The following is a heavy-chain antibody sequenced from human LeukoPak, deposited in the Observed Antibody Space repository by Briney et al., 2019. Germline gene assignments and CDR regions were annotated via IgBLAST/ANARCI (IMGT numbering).Heavy chain of an antibody. CDR2: ISDSGRT. J-gene: IGHJ4*02. CDR1: GGSFSGYY. CDR3: ARHIKGGYKAFDY. Sequence: SETLSLTCGVSGGSFSGYYWSWIRQPPGKGLEWIGEISDSGRTGYKSSLESRVTILEDTSKNQFSLKLSSVTAADTAVYYCARHIKGGYKAFDYWGQGTLVTVSS. D-gene: IGHD3-22*01. V-gene: IGHV4-34*01.